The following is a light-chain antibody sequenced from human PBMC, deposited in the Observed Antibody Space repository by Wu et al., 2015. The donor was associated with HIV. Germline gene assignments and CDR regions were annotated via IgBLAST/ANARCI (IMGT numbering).Light chain of an antibody. CDR3: QQYSTYSSYS. Sequence: DIQMTQSPSILSASVGDRVGITCRASQSVRSWLAWYQQKPGTPPNLLIYKASSLETGVPSRFSGSGSGTEFTLTISSLQPDDFAVYYCQQYSTYSSYSFGQGTKLEIK. CDR2: KAS. J-gene: IGKJ2*03. CDR1: QSVRSW. V-gene: IGKV1-5*03.